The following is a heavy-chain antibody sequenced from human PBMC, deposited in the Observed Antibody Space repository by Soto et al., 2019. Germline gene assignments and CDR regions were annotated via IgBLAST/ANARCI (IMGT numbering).Heavy chain of an antibody. D-gene: IGHD3-9*01. Sequence: QVQLVQSGAEVKKPGSSVKVSCKASGGTFSSYAISWVRQAPGQGLEWMGGIIPIFGTANYAQKFQGRVTITADESTRTADMELRSLRSEDTAVYYCARDSHYYDILPGYSTSFDYWGQGTLVTVSS. V-gene: IGHV1-69*01. CDR2: IIPIFGTA. CDR1: GGTFSSYA. CDR3: ARDSHYYDILPGYSTSFDY. J-gene: IGHJ4*02.